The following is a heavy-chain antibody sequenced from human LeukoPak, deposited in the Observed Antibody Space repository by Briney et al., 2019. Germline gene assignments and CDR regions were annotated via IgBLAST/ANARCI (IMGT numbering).Heavy chain of an antibody. CDR1: GFTFDDYA. CDR3: AKDFNYGDYAAFDI. V-gene: IGHV3-9*01. D-gene: IGHD4-17*01. Sequence: GGSLRLSCAASGFTFDDYAMHWVRQAPGKGLEWVSGISWNSGSIGYADSVKGRFTISRDNAKNSLYLQMNSLRAEDTALYYCAKDFNYGDYAAFDIWGQGTMVTVSS. CDR2: ISWNSGSI. J-gene: IGHJ3*02.